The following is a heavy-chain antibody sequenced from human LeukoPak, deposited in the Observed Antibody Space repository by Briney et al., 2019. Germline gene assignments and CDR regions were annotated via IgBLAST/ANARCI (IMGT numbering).Heavy chain of an antibody. D-gene: IGHD1-26*01. J-gene: IGHJ4*02. CDR3: ARDPQVGATGLDY. CDR2: INPNSGGT. V-gene: IGHV1-2*02. Sequence: GASVKVSCKASGGTFSSYAISWVRQAPGQGLEWMGWINPNSGGTNYAQKFQGRVTMTRDTSISTVYMELSRLRSDDTAVYYCARDPQVGATGLDYWGQGTLVTVSS. CDR1: GGTFSSYA.